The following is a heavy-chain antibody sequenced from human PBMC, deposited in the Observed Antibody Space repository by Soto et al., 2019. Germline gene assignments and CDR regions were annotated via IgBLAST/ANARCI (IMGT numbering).Heavy chain of an antibody. CDR1: GFTFSSYA. CDR3: AKGAYDFWSGYYTLHYYYYGMDV. CDR2: ISGSGGST. D-gene: IGHD3-3*01. J-gene: IGHJ6*02. V-gene: IGHV3-23*01. Sequence: GGSLRLSCAASGFTFSSYAMSWVRQAPGKGLEWVSAISGSGGSTYYADSVKGRFTISRDNSKNTLYLQMNSLRAEDTAVYYCAKGAYDFWSGYYTLHYYYYGMDVWGQGTTVTVSS.